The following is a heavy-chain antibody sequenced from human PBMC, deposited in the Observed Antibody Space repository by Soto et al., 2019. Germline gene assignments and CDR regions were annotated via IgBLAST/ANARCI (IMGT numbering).Heavy chain of an antibody. CDR3: ARPSREQLGRYYYYYGMDV. CDR2: IYYSGST. J-gene: IGHJ6*02. CDR1: GGSISSSSYY. Sequence: SETLSLTCTVSGGSISSSSYYWGWIRQPPGKGLEWIGSIYYSGSTYYNPSLKSRVTISVDTSKNQFSLKLSSVTAADTAVYYCARPSREQLGRYYYYYGMDVWGQGTTVTVSS. D-gene: IGHD6-6*01. V-gene: IGHV4-39*01.